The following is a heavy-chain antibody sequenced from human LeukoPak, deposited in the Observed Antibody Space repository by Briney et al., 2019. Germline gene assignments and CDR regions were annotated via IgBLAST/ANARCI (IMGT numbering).Heavy chain of an antibody. Sequence: GESLKISCKGSGYRFTSYWIVWVRQMPGRGLEWMGIIYPGDSDTRYSPSFQGQVTTSADKSISTAYRQWSSLKASDTAMYYCASGDHLAFDIWGQGTMVTVSS. J-gene: IGHJ3*02. CDR3: ASGDHLAFDI. CDR1: GYRFTSYW. V-gene: IGHV5-51*01. CDR2: IYPGDSDT.